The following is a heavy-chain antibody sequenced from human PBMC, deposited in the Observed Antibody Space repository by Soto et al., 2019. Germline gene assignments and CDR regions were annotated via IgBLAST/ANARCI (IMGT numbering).Heavy chain of an antibody. J-gene: IGHJ5*02. CDR2: IIPIFGTA. CDR1: GGTFSSYA. D-gene: IGHD6-13*01. V-gene: IGHV1-69*12. CDR3: ARDWDDSSSWYRPLNWFDP. Sequence: QVQLVQSGAEVKKPGSSVKVSCKASGGTFSSYAISWVRQAPGQGLEWMGGIIPIFGTANYAQKFHGRVTITADESTSTAYMELSSLRSEDTAVYYCARDWDDSSSWYRPLNWFDPWGQGTLVTVSS.